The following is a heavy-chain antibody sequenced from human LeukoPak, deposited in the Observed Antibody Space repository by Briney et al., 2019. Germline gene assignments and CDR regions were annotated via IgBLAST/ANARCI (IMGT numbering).Heavy chain of an antibody. V-gene: IGHV3-48*02. D-gene: IGHD4-17*01. CDR1: GFTFSSYS. CDR2: ISSRSSSI. Sequence: PGGSLRLSCAASGFTFSSYSMNWVRQAPGKGLEWVSYISSRSSSIYYADSVKGRFTLSRDSAKNSLYLQMNSLRDEDTAVYYCARGDYGDRDLDYWGQGTLVTVSS. CDR3: ARGDYGDRDLDY. J-gene: IGHJ4*02.